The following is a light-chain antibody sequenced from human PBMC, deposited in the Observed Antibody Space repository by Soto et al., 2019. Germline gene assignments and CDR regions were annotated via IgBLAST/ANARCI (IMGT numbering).Light chain of an antibody. V-gene: IGLV1-51*01. CDR2: DNN. CDR1: NSNIGNNY. J-gene: IGLJ2*01. Sequence: QSVLTQPPSVSAAPGQGVTISCSGSNSNIGNNYVAWYLQVPGTAPKLLIYDNNRRPSGIPDRFSGSKSGTSATLGITGLQTGDEADYYCGTWDSSLSAGVFGGGTKVTVL. CDR3: GTWDSSLSAGV.